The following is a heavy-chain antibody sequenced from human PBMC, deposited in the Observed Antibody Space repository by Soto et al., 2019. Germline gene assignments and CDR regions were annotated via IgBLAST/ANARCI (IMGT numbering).Heavy chain of an antibody. CDR3: AHRRARTVARDDAFDV. V-gene: IGHV2-5*02. J-gene: IGHJ3*01. D-gene: IGHD2-15*01. CDR1: GCSLSTSGVG. CDR2: IYWDDDK. Sequence: QITLKESGPTLVKPTQTLTLTCIFSGCSLSTSGVGVGWIRQPPGKSPEWLALIYWDDDKRYSPSLRTRLTLTTDTYKNHVVITLTSMDPVDTATYYCAHRRARTVARDDAFDVCGQGTMVVVSS.